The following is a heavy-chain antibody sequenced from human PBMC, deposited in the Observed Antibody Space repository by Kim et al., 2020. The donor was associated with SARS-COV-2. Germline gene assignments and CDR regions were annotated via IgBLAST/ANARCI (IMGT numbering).Heavy chain of an antibody. D-gene: IGHD6-19*01. V-gene: IGHV3-43*02. CDR3: AIPGSSGWYYAFDI. Sequence: GGSLRLSCAASGFTFDDYAMHWVRQAPGKGLEWVSLISGDGGSTYYADSVKGRFTISRDNSKNSLYLQMNSLRTEDTALYYCAIPGSSGWYYAFDIWGQGTMVTVSS. J-gene: IGHJ3*02. CDR1: GFTFDDYA. CDR2: ISGDGGST.